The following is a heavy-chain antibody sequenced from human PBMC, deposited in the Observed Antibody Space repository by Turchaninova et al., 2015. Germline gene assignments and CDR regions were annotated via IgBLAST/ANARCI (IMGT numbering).Heavy chain of an antibody. D-gene: IGHD7-27*01. J-gene: IGHJ4*02. CDR1: GFSLTNARTG. V-gene: IGHV2-26*01. Sequence: QVTLKESGPVLVKPTETLTLTSSASGFSLTNARTGVSWVRQPPGKALEWVAHIFSNDEKSYLTSLKSRLTISKDTSRTQVVLTMTNMDPVDTATYYCARTDNWGRDYYFDYWGQGTLVTVSS. CDR2: IFSNDEK. CDR3: ARTDNWGRDYYFDY.